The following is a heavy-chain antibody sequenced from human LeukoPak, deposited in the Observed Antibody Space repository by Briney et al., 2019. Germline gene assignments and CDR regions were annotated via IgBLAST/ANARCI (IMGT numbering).Heavy chain of an antibody. J-gene: IGHJ4*02. V-gene: IGHV1-2*02. CDR2: LRPDTGAT. Sequence: GASVKVSCKTSGYTFSAFYIHWVRQVPGQGLEWMGWLRPDTGATNFAQNFLGRVTMTGDTSISTAYIELSRLRPDDTAVYYCARVDTVGTVNPFYWGQGTLVTVSS. CDR1: GYTFSAFY. D-gene: IGHD5-12*01. CDR3: ARVDTVGTVNPFY.